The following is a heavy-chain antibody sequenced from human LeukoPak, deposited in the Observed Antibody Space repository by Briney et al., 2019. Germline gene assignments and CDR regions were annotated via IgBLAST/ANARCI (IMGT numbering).Heavy chain of an antibody. CDR1: GFFFSSYW. J-gene: IGHJ5*02. Sequence: TGGSLRLSCAASGFFFSSYWMSWVRQAPGKGLEWVAYIKEDGSEKYYVGSVKGRFTISRDNAKNSLFLQMNSLRADDTAVYYCARDTPIVVVPAAISEGVWFDPWGQGTLVTVSS. D-gene: IGHD2-2*01. CDR3: ARDTPIVVVPAAISEGVWFDP. V-gene: IGHV3-7*01. CDR2: IKEDGSEK.